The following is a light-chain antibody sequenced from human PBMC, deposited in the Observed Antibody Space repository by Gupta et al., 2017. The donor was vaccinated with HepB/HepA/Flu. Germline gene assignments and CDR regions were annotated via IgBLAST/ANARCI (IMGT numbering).Light chain of an antibody. CDR1: QSVSSSY. CDR2: GAS. Sequence: EIVLTQSPGTLPLSPGERATLSFSASQSVSSSYLAWYQQKPGQTPRLLIYGASSRANGIPARFSGSGSGTDFTLTISRMEPEDFAVYYCQQYGSSHHSSFGPGTKVDLK. J-gene: IGKJ3*01. CDR3: QQYGSSHHSS. V-gene: IGKV3-20*01.